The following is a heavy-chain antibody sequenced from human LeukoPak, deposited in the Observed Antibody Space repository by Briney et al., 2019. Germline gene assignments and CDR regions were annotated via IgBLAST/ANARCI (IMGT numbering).Heavy chain of an antibody. CDR3: ARGGTVTPDWHYYMDV. CDR2: IYTSGST. CDR1: GGSISSYY. Sequence: SETLSLTCTVSGGSISSYYWSWIRQPAGKGLEWIGRIYTSGSTNYTPSLKSRVTMSVDTSKNQFSLKLSSVTAADTAVYYCARGGTVTPDWHYYMDVWGKGTTVTISS. V-gene: IGHV4-4*07. D-gene: IGHD4-17*01. J-gene: IGHJ6*03.